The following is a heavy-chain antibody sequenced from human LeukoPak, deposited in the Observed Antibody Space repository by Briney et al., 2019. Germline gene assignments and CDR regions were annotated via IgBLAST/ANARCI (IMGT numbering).Heavy chain of an antibody. V-gene: IGHV4-59*01. CDR2: MYYRGST. Sequence: SETLSLTCSVSGGSISTYYWSWIRQPPGKGLEWIAYMYYRGSTNYNPSLKSRVTISVDASKNQFSLKLSSVTAADTAVYYCATIPYSSDSYYYFDYWGQGTLVTVSS. CDR1: GGSISTYY. CDR3: ATIPYSSDSYYYFDY. D-gene: IGHD2-21*01. J-gene: IGHJ4*02.